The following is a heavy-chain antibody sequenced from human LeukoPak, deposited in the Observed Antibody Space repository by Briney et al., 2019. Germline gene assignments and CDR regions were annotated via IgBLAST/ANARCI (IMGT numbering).Heavy chain of an antibody. J-gene: IGHJ4*02. V-gene: IGHV4-4*02. CDR3: ARDQRQLASFDY. CDR2: IYHSGST. D-gene: IGHD6-13*01. Sequence: SETLSLTCAVSGGSISSSNWWSWVRQPPGKGLEWIGEIYHSGSTYYNPSLKSRVTISVDRSKNQFSLKLSSVTAADTAVYYCARDQRQLASFDYWGQGTLVTVSS. CDR1: GGSISSSNW.